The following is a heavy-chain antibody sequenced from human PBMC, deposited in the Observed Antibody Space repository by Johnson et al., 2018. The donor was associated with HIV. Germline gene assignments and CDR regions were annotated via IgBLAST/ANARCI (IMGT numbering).Heavy chain of an antibody. CDR2: IKQDGSEK. J-gene: IGHJ3*02. CDR1: GFIFSSYW. Sequence: VQLVESGGGLVQPGGSLRLSCAASGFIFSSYWMSWVRQAPGKGLEWVANIKQDGSEKYYVDSVKCRFTISRDNAKNSLYLQMNSLRAEDTAVYYCARACRDGYTCDVFDIWGQGTMVTVSS. D-gene: IGHD5-24*01. CDR3: ARACRDGYTCDVFDI. V-gene: IGHV3-7*02.